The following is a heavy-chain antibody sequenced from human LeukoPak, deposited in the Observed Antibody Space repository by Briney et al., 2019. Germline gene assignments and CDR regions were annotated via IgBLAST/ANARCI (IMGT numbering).Heavy chain of an antibody. CDR2: IIPIFGTA. CDR1: GGTFSSYA. D-gene: IGHD6-13*01. Sequence: AASVKVSCKASGGTFSSYAISWVRQAPGQGLEWMGRIIPIFGTANYAQKFQGRVTITTDESTSTAYMELSSLRSEDTAVYYCARDGYSSSWYHYWGQGTLVTVSS. CDR3: ARDGYSSSWYHY. J-gene: IGHJ4*02. V-gene: IGHV1-69*05.